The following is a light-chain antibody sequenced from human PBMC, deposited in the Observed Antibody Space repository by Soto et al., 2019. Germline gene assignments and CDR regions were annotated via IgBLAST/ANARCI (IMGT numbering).Light chain of an antibody. V-gene: IGKV3D-15*01. CDR3: HSYDKWPPGT. Sequence: EIVMTQFPATLSESPGERVTLSCRASQSVSTNVAWYQQKPGEAPRLLIFDASARAVDIPGRFSGSVSGTEFTLTTSSLQPEDFAVYFCHSYDKWPPGTFGQGTKVDIK. CDR2: DAS. J-gene: IGKJ1*01. CDR1: QSVSTN.